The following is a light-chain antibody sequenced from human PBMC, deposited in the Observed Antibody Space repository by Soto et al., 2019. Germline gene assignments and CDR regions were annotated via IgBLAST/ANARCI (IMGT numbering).Light chain of an antibody. J-gene: IGKJ2*01. V-gene: IGKV1-5*03. CDR2: KAS. CDR3: QQYYSYS. Sequence: DIQMTQSPSTLSASVGERVTITCRASQSISSWLAWYQQKPGKAPKLLIYKASSLETGVPSRFSGSESGTEFTLTISSLQPDDFATYYCQQYYSYSFGQGTKLEIK. CDR1: QSISSW.